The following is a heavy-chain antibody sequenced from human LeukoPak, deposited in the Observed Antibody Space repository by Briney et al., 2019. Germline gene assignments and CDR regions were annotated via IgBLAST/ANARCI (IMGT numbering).Heavy chain of an antibody. CDR1: GFTFSSYW. CDR2: IKQDGSEK. D-gene: IGHD3-10*01. V-gene: IGHV3-7*01. Sequence: GGSLRLSCAASGFTFSSYWMSWVRQAPGKGLEWVANIKQDGSEKYYVDSVKGRFTISRDNAKNSLYLQMISLRAEDTAVYYCARESTYYYGSGSLDVWGKGTTVTISS. CDR3: ARESTYYYGSGSLDV. J-gene: IGHJ6*04.